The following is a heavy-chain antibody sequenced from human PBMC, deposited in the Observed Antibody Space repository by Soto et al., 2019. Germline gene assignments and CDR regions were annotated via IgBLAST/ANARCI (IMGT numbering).Heavy chain of an antibody. V-gene: IGHV3-23*01. CDR2: ISGSGGST. CDR3: AKDYQGKVVAATYSFDY. Sequence: GGSLRLSCAASGFTFSSYAMSWVRQAPGKGLEWVSAISGSGGSTYYADSVKGRFTISRDNSKNTLYLQMNSLRAEDTAVYYCAKDYQGKVVAATYSFDYWGQGTLVTVSS. J-gene: IGHJ4*02. D-gene: IGHD2-15*01. CDR1: GFTFSSYA.